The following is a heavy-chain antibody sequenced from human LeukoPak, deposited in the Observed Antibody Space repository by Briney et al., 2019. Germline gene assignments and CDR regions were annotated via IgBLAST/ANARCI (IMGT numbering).Heavy chain of an antibody. D-gene: IGHD2-21*01. V-gene: IGHV4-59*02. CDR3: ARHNGDSYLDL. J-gene: IGHJ4*02. CDR2: VHHSGNT. CDR1: GVSVRSSF. Sequence: SETLSLTCTVSGVSVRSSFWSWIRQPPGKGLEYIGYVHHSGNTKYNPSLLSRVTMSVDTARSQFSLNLSSVTPADSAVYYCARHNGDSYLDLWAQGSLVTVSS.